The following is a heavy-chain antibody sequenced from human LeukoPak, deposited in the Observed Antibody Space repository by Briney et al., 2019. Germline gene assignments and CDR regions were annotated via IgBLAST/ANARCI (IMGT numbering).Heavy chain of an antibody. D-gene: IGHD3-3*01. CDR2: ISYSGSS. Sequence: PSETLSLTCTVSGGSINNSYWNWIRQPPGKGLEWIGYISYSGSSKYNPSLKSRVIISVDTSKKQFSLKLSSVTAADTAVYYCARLPSDLGYFDYWGQGTLVTVSS. V-gene: IGHV4-59*08. J-gene: IGHJ4*02. CDR3: ARLPSDLGYFDY. CDR1: GGSINNSY.